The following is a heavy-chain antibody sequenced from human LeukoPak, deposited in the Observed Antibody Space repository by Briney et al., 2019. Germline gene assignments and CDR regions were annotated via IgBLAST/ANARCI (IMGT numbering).Heavy chain of an antibody. CDR1: GGSFSGYY. CDR3: ARGLKRGARRIYYFDY. V-gene: IGHV4-34*01. CDR2: IYYSGST. J-gene: IGHJ4*02. Sequence: PSETLSLTCAVYGGSFSGYYWSWIRRPPGKGLEWIGYIYYSGSTNYNSSLKSRVTISVDTSKNQFSLKLSSVTAADTAVYYCARGLKRGARRIYYFDYWGQGTLVTVSS. D-gene: IGHD6-6*01.